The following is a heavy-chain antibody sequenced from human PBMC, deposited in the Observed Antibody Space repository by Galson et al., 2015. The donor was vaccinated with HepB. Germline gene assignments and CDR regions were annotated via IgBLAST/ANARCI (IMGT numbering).Heavy chain of an antibody. CDR1: GGSISSGGYY. CDR3: ARAPFYGDYYYYYGMDV. Sequence: TLSLTCTVSGGSISSGGYYWSWIRQHPGKGLEWIGYIYYSGSTYYNPSLKSRVTISVDTSKNQFSLKLSSVTATDTAVYYCARAPFYGDYYYYYGMDVWGQGTTVTVSS. CDR2: IYYSGST. J-gene: IGHJ6*02. D-gene: IGHD4-17*01. V-gene: IGHV4-31*03.